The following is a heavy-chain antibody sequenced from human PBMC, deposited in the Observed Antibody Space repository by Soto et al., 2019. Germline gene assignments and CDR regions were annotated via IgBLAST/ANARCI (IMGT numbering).Heavy chain of an antibody. Sequence: PSETLSLTCTVSGASIRSGGYYWSWIRQRPGKGLEWIAYIFYTGSAYYNPSLESRLSISIDRSKNQFSLKLSSVSAADTAVYYCARDRKDYPDIWGKGILVTVSS. D-gene: IGHD4-17*01. CDR1: GASIRSGGYY. CDR3: ARDRKDYPDI. V-gene: IGHV4-31*03. J-gene: IGHJ4*02. CDR2: IFYTGSA.